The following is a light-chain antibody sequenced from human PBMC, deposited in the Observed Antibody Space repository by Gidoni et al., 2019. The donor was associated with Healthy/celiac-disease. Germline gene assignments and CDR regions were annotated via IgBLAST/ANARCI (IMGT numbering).Light chain of an antibody. CDR3: QQYNNWTPYT. CDR1: QSVSSN. J-gene: IGKJ2*01. Sequence: EIVMTQSPAILSVSPGERAPLSCRASQSVSSNLAWYQQKPGQAPGLLIYGASTRATGIPARFSGSGSGTEFTLTISSLQYEDFAIYYCQQYNNWTPYTFGQGTKLEIK. V-gene: IGKV3-15*01. CDR2: GAS.